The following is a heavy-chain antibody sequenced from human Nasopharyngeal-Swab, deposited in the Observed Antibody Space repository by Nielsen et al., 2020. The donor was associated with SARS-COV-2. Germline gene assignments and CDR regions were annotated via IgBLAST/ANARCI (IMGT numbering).Heavy chain of an antibody. CDR2: IYYSGST. CDR1: GGPISSYY. CDR3: ARQVVVETHNFDY. Sequence: SETLSLTCTASGGPISSYYWSWIRQPPGKGLEWIGYIYYSGSTNYNPSLKSRVTISVDTTKNQFSLKLSSVTAADTAVYYCARQVVVETHNFDYWGQGTLVTVSS. J-gene: IGHJ4*02. D-gene: IGHD2-21*01. V-gene: IGHV4-59*01.